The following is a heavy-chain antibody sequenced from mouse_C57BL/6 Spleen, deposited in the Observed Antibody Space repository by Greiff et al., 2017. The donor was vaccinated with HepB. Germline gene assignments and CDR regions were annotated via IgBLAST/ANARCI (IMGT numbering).Heavy chain of an antibody. J-gene: IGHJ1*03. Sequence: VQLQQPGAELVKPGASVKMSCKASGYTFTSYWITWVKQRPGQGLEWIGDIYPGSGSTNYNEKFKSKATLTVDKSSSEAYMQLSILTSEDSAVYYCARPPLYGRRYFDVGGTGTTVTVSS. CDR2: IYPGSGST. CDR1: GYTFTSYW. CDR3: ARPPLYGRRYFDV. V-gene: IGHV1-55*01. D-gene: IGHD1-1*01.